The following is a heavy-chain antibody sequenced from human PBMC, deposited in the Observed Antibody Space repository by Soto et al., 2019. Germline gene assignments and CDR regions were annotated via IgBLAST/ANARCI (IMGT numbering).Heavy chain of an antibody. Sequence: GGSLRLSCAASGFSFTNYIMHWVRQAPGKGLEWVAAILYDGSKTYYADSVKGRFTISRDSSKNTLYLQMNSLSAGDTAVYYCAVVGADIWGQGTLVTVSS. CDR2: ILYDGSKT. CDR1: GFSFTNYI. CDR3: AVVGADI. V-gene: IGHV3-30-3*01. D-gene: IGHD2-15*01. J-gene: IGHJ4*02.